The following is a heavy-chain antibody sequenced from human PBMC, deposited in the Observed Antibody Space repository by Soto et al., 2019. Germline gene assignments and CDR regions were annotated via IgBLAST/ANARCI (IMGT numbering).Heavy chain of an antibody. J-gene: IGHJ3*02. Sequence: QVQLQQWGAGLLKPSETLSLTCAVYGGSFSGYYWSWIRQPPGKGLEWIGEINHSGSTNYNPSLKSRVTISVDTSKNQFSLKLSSVTAADTAVYYCARVLRYFDDPNAFDIWGRGTMVTVSS. V-gene: IGHV4-34*01. D-gene: IGHD3-9*01. CDR3: ARVLRYFDDPNAFDI. CDR1: GGSFSGYY. CDR2: INHSGST.